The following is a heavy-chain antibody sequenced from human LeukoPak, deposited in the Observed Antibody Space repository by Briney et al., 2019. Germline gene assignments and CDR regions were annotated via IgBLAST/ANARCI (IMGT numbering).Heavy chain of an antibody. CDR1: GFTFSSYG. CDR3: ARDAAAAGPGDY. V-gene: IGHV3-33*01. CDR2: IWYDGSNK. Sequence: GGSLRLSCAASGFTFSSYGMHWVRQAPGKGLEWVAVIWYDGSNKYYADSVKGRFAISRDNSKNTLYLQMNSLRAEDTAVYYCARDAAAAGPGDYWGQGALVTVSS. D-gene: IGHD6-13*01. J-gene: IGHJ4*02.